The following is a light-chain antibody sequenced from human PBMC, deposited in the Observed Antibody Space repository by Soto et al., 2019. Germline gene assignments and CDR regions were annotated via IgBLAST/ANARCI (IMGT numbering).Light chain of an antibody. CDR3: QQYGSSPS. J-gene: IGKJ4*01. V-gene: IGKV3-20*01. CDR1: QSVSSN. Sequence: ETVMTQSPATLSVSPGERATLSCRASQSVSSNLAWYQQKPGQAPRLLIYGASRRATGIPDRFSGSGSGTDFTLTISRLEPEDSAVYYCQQYGSSPSFGGGTKVDIK. CDR2: GAS.